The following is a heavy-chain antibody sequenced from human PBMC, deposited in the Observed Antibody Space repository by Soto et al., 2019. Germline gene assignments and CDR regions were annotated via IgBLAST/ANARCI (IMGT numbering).Heavy chain of an antibody. Sequence: SETLSLTCTVSGGSISSGGYYWSWIRQHPGKGLEWIGSIFHGGNTYYNPSLKSRVTISVDMSKNQFSLKLNSVTAADTAVYYCARARWYDAFDVWGQGTVVTVSS. J-gene: IGHJ3*01. CDR3: ARARWYDAFDV. CDR1: GGSISSGGYY. CDR2: IFHGGNT. V-gene: IGHV4-39*07. D-gene: IGHD2-15*01.